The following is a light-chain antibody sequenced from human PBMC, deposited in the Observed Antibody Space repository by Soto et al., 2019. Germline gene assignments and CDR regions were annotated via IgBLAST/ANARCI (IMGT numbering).Light chain of an antibody. V-gene: IGKV3-20*01. CDR2: GAS. CDR1: QSVGSNY. J-gene: IGKJ3*01. Sequence: EIVLTQSPGTRSLSPGERATLYCRASQSVGSNYLSWYQQKPGQAPRGLSYGASSRATGIPDRSSGSGYGADFTLTISRLEPEDFAVDYCQQYTTSPFTFGPGTKVDIK. CDR3: QQYTTSPFT.